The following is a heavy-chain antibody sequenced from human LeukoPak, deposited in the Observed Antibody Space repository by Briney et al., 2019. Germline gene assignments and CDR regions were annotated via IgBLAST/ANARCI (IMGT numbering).Heavy chain of an antibody. J-gene: IGHJ4*02. CDR1: GGTFSSYA. V-gene: IGHV1-69*05. D-gene: IGHD6-13*01. Sequence: EASVKVSCKASGGTFSSYAISWVRQAPGQGLEWMGGIIPIFGTANYAQKFQGRVTITTDESTSTAYMELSSLRSEDTAVYYCAKAAPSWVEQQLVEGWGQGTLVTVSS. CDR2: IIPIFGTA. CDR3: AKAAPSWVEQQLVEG.